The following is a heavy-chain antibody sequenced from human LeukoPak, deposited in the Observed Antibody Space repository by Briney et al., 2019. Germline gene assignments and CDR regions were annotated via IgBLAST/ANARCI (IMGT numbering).Heavy chain of an antibody. Sequence: EGSLRLSCAASGFTFDDYGMSWVRQGPGKGLEWVSGINWNGGNRFYVDSVKGRFTIARDNAKNSLYLQMNSLRAEDTAVYYCAKVSPPARGRAFDIWGQGTMVTVSS. CDR2: INWNGGNR. CDR1: GFTFDDYG. V-gene: IGHV3-20*04. J-gene: IGHJ3*02. CDR3: AKVSPPARGRAFDI. D-gene: IGHD3-16*01.